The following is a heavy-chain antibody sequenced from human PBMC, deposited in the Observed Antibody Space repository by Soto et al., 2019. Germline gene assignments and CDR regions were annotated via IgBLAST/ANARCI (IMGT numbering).Heavy chain of an antibody. J-gene: IGHJ4*02. V-gene: IGHV4-30-4*01. CDR2: MYYSGTT. D-gene: IGHD6-6*01. CDR1: GDSISSGDHY. Sequence: QVQLQESGPGLVKPSQTLSLTCTVSGDSISSGDHYWSWIRQPPGKGLEWIGYMYYSGTTYSRPSLHSRVTISVDTSKNQFSLKLNSVTAADTAVYYCARGAYSDSSSYFDYWGQGTLVPVSS. CDR3: ARGAYSDSSSYFDY.